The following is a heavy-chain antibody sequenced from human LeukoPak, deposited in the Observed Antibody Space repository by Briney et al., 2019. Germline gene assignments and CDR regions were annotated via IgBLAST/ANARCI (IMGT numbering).Heavy chain of an antibody. D-gene: IGHD3-22*01. CDR3: AKDFYYDSSGGYFDY. J-gene: IGHJ4*02. CDR2: ISWNSGSI. CDR1: GFTFEDYD. V-gene: IGHV3-9*01. Sequence: GRSLRLSCAASGFTFEDYDIHCVRQAPGKGLEWVSGISWNSGSIGYADSVKGRFTISRDNAKNSLYLQMNSLRAEDTALYYCAKDFYYDSSGGYFDYWGQGTLVTVSS.